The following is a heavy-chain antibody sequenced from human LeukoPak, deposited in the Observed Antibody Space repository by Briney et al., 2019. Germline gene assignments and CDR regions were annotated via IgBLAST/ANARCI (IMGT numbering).Heavy chain of an antibody. CDR2: MNPNSGNT. CDR3: TRGSSGRRDN. Sequence: GASVKVSCKASGYTFTSCDINWVRQATGQGLEWMGWMNPNSGNTGYGQSSQGRITMTRGISIGTAYMELSNLTSEDTAIYYCTRGSSGRRDNWGQGTLVTVSA. V-gene: IGHV1-8*01. D-gene: IGHD6-19*01. CDR1: GYTFTSCD. J-gene: IGHJ4*02.